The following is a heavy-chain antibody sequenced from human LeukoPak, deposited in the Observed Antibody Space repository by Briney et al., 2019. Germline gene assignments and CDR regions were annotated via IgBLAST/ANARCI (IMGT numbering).Heavy chain of an antibody. V-gene: IGHV3-48*01. CDR3: ARETPNVGYYDSSGSLD. CDR2: ISSSSSTI. D-gene: IGHD3-22*01. Sequence: GGSLRLSCAASGFTFSSYGMNWVRQAPGKGLEWVSYISSSSSTIYYADSVKGRFTISRDNAKNSLYLQMNSLRAEDTAVYYCARETPNVGYYDSSGSLDWGQGTLVTVSS. J-gene: IGHJ4*02. CDR1: GFTFSSYG.